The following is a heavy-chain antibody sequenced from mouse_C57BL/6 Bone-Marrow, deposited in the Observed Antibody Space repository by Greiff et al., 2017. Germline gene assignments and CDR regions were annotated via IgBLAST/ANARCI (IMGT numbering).Heavy chain of an antibody. D-gene: IGHD1-1*01. CDR2: IDPSDSYT. Sequence: QVQLQQPGAELVMPGASVTLSCKASGYTFTSYWMHWVKQRPGQGLEWIGEIDPSDSYTNYNQKFKGKSTLTVDKSSSTAYMQLSSLTSEDSAVYYCALYYYGSSYGYAMDYWGQGTSVTVSS. J-gene: IGHJ4*01. CDR3: ALYYYGSSYGYAMDY. CDR1: GYTFTSYW. V-gene: IGHV1-69*01.